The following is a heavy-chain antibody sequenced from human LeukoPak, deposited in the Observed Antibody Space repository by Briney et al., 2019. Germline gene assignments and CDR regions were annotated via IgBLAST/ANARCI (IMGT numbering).Heavy chain of an antibody. CDR1: GFTFEKYV. J-gene: IGHJ4*02. Sequence: PGGSLRLSCVASGFTFEKYVMNWVRQAPGKGLEWLATIYGSGVSISYADSVKGRFTISRDNSNNTLYQQMNSLRAEDTAMYFCAKDLGWELPAEAYWGQGILVTVSS. CDR2: IYGSGVSI. V-gene: IGHV3-23*01. CDR3: AKDLGWELPAEAY. D-gene: IGHD1-26*01.